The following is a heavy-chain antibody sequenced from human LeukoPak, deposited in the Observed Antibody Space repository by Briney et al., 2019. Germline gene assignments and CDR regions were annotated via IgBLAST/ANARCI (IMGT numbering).Heavy chain of an antibody. CDR2: ISSSSSTI. CDR3: ARGTTMTPHDFDY. CDR1: GFTFISYA. Sequence: GGSLRLSCAASGFTFISYAIHWVRQAPGKGLEWVSYISSSSSTIYYADSVKGRFTISRDNAKNSLYLQMNSLRAEDTAVYYCARGTTMTPHDFDYWGQGTLVTVSS. J-gene: IGHJ4*02. D-gene: IGHD3-22*01. V-gene: IGHV3-48*01.